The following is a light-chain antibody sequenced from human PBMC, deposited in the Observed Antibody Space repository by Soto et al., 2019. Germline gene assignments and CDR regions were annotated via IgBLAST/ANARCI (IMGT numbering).Light chain of an antibody. CDR3: SSYAGSNNWN. Sequence: QSALTQPPSASGSPGQSVTISCTGTSSDVGGYNYVSWYQQHPGKAPKLMIYEVSKRPSGVPDRFSGSKSGNTASLTVSGLHAEDEADYYCSSYAGSNNWNFGTGTKLTVL. CDR1: SSDVGGYNY. V-gene: IGLV2-8*01. CDR2: EVS. J-gene: IGLJ1*01.